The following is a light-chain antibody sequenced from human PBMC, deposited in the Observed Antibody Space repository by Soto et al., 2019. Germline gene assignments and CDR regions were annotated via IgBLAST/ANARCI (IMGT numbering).Light chain of an antibody. CDR2: GAS. CDR1: QSVSSSY. CDR3: PHYGSLPLS. J-gene: IGKJ4*01. Sequence: EIVWTQSPGTLSLSPGERATLSCRASQSVSSSYLAWYQQKPGQAPRLLIYGASSRATGIPDRFSGSGYGTVFTLTPSRLEAEYFAVYYCPHYGSLPLSFGGGTKVEIK. V-gene: IGKV3-20*01.